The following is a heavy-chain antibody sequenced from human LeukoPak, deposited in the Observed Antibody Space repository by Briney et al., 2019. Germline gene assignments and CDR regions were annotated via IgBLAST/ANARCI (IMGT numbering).Heavy chain of an antibody. CDR2: INPSGGST. V-gene: IGHV1-46*01. D-gene: IGHD3-3*01. Sequence: ASVKVSCKASGYTFTSYYMYWVRQAPGQGLEWMGIINPSGGSTSYAQKFQGRVTMTRDTSTSTVYMELSSLRSEDTAVYYCARDVLRFLEWLPWRPYYYGMDVWGQGTTVTVSS. CDR1: GYTFTSYY. J-gene: IGHJ6*02. CDR3: ARDVLRFLEWLPWRPYYYGMDV.